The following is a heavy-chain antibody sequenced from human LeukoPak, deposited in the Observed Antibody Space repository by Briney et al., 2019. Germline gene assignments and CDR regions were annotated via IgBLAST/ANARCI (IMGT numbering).Heavy chain of an antibody. CDR1: GYTFTSYG. J-gene: IGHJ5*02. CDR3: ARGAPVKNYVWGSYRYAQNWFDP. D-gene: IGHD3-16*02. V-gene: IGHV1-18*01. CDR2: ISAYNGNT. Sequence: ASVKVSCKASGYTFTSYGTSWVRQAPGQGLEWMGWISAYNGNTNYAQKLQGRVTMTTDTSTSTAYMELRSLRSDDTAVYYCARGAPVKNYVWGSYRYAQNWFDPWGQGTLVTVSS.